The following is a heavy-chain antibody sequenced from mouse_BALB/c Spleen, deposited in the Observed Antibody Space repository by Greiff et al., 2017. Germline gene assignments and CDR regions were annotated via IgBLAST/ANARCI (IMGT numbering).Heavy chain of an antibody. CDR3: ARSGYYGSPAWFAD. CDR1: GFTFSSFG. CDR2: ISSGSSTI. D-gene: IGHD1-1*01. V-gene: IGHV5-17*02. J-gene: IGHJ3*01. Sequence: EVQGVESGGGLVQPGGSRKLSCAASGFTFSSFGMHWVRQAPEKGLEWVAYISSGSSTIYYADTVKGRFTISRDNPKNTLFLQMTSLRSEDTAMYYCARSGYYGSPAWFADWGQGTLVTVSA.